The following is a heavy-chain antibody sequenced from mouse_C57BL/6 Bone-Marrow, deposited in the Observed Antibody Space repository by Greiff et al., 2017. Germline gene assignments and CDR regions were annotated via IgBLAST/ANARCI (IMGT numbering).Heavy chain of an antibody. J-gene: IGHJ4*01. Sequence: VQLQESGAELARPGASVKMSCKASGYTFTSYTMHWVKQRPGQGLEWIGYINPSSGYTKYNQKFKDKATLPAEKSSNTAYMQLSSLTSEDSAVYYCARGGYAVYAMDYWGQGTSVTVSS. CDR3: ARGGYAVYAMDY. CDR2: INPSSGYT. D-gene: IGHD2-10*02. V-gene: IGHV1-4*01. CDR1: GYTFTSYT.